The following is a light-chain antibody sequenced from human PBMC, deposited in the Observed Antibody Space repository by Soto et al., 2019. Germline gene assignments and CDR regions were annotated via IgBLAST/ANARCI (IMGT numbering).Light chain of an antibody. J-gene: IGKJ1*01. CDR1: QDIGNG. Sequence: AIQMTQSPSSLYASVGDRVTITCRASQDIGNGLGWYQQRPGQAPNLLIYAASSLQDGAPSRFSGNGSGTDFTLTISSLQPDDFATYYCQQYNSYSQTFGQGTKVEIK. V-gene: IGKV1-6*02. CDR2: AAS. CDR3: QQYNSYSQT.